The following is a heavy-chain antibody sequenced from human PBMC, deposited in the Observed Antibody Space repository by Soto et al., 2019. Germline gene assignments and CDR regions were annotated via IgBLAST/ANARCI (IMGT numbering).Heavy chain of an antibody. CDR3: ASPPPPAEYYYYGMDV. J-gene: IGHJ6*02. CDR2: IIPIFGTA. D-gene: IGHD2-2*01. Sequence: SVKVSCKASGGTFSSYAISWVRQAPGQGLEWMGGIIPIFGTANYAQKFQGRVTITADESTSTAYMELSSLRSEDTAVYYCASPPPPAEYYYYGMDVWGQGTTVTVSS. CDR1: GGTFSSYA. V-gene: IGHV1-69*13.